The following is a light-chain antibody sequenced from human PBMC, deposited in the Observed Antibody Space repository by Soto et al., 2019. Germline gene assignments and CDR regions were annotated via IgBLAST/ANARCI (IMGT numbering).Light chain of an antibody. J-gene: IGLJ1*01. CDR2: DVS. CDR3: SSYTSSSTLYV. CDR1: SSDVGGYNY. Sequence: QSVLTQPASVSGSPGQSITISCTGTSSDVGGYNYVSWYQQHPGKAPKLMIYDVSNRPSGVSYRFSGSKSGSTASLTISGLQAEDEATYYCSSYTSSSTLYVFGTGTKVTVL. V-gene: IGLV2-14*01.